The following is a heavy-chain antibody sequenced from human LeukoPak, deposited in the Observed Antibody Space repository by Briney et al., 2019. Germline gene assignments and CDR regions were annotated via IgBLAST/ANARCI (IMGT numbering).Heavy chain of an antibody. J-gene: IGHJ3*02. D-gene: IGHD6-13*01. CDR1: GFTFSSYG. Sequence: GGSLRLSCAASGFTFSSYGMHWVRQAPGKGLEWVAFIRYDGSNKYYADSVKGRFTISRDNSKNTLYLQMNSLRAEATAVYYCARALRYSSSWNDAFDIWGQGTMVTVSS. CDR2: IRYDGSNK. V-gene: IGHV3-30*02. CDR3: ARALRYSSSWNDAFDI.